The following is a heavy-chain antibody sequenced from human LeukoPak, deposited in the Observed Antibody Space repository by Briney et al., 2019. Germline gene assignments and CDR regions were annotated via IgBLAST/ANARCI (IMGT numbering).Heavy chain of an antibody. V-gene: IGHV3-30*18. D-gene: IGHD2-21*02. CDR2: ISFDGSNR. Sequence: PGGSLRLSCAASGSTFSSYGMHWVRQAPGKGLEWVGVISFDGSNRYYADSVKGRFTISRDNSKKTVFLQMNSLRAEDTAVYYCAKALKTWGYCGGDCSNVHTFDFWGQGTMVTVSS. CDR3: AKALKTWGYCGGDCSNVHTFDF. J-gene: IGHJ3*01. CDR1: GSTFSSYG.